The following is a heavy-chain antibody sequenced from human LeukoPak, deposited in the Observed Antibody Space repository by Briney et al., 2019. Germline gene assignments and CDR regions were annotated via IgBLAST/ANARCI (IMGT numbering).Heavy chain of an antibody. CDR1: GYTFTGYY. CDR3: ARGNPYSSSWLMYYYYYYMDV. D-gene: IGHD6-13*01. V-gene: IGHV1-2*02. CDR2: INPNSGGT. Sequence: ASVKVSCKASGYTFTGYYMHWVRQAPGQGLEWMGWINPNSGGTNYAQKFQGRVTMTRDTSISTAYMELSRLRSDDTAVYYCARGNPYSSSWLMYYYYYYMDVWGKGTTVTVSS. J-gene: IGHJ6*03.